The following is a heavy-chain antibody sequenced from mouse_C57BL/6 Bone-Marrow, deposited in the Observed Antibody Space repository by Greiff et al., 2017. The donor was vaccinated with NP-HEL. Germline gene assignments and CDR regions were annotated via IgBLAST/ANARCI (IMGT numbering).Heavy chain of an antibody. Sequence: VKLQESGPGLVQPSQSLSITCTVSGFSLTSYGVHWVRQSPGKGLEWLGVIWSGGITDYNAAFISRLSISKDNSKSQVFFKMNSLQADDTAIYYCARKGSYAMDYGGQGTSVTVSS. J-gene: IGHJ4*01. CDR3: ARKGSYAMDY. CDR2: IWSGGIT. CDR1: GFSLTSYG. V-gene: IGHV2-2*01.